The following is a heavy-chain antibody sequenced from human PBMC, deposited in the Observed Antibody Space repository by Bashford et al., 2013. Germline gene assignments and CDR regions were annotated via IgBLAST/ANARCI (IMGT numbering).Heavy chain of an antibody. CDR1: GASSGDYY. J-gene: IGHJ4*02. D-gene: IGHD1-1*01. CDR2: VSHTGYT. CDR3: ARDGRRRDNSYYFDH. V-gene: IGHV4-34*01. Sequence: SETLSLTCAVYGASSGDYYWNWIRQPPGKGLEWIGEVSHTGYTKYSPSFRGRVTMVVDSSKNHLSLRLTSVSAADTAVYYCARDGRRRDNSYYFDHWGQGTLVTVSS.